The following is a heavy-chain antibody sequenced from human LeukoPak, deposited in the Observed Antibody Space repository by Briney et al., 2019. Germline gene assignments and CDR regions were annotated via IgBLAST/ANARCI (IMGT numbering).Heavy chain of an antibody. J-gene: IGHJ4*02. CDR1: GFIFSSYS. CDR3: ASAARGSRISLSYF. V-gene: IGHV3-21*01. Sequence: GGSLRLSCVASGFIFSSYSMNWVRQAPGKGLEWIASISSRGSYIFYADSLKGRFTISRDNAKNSLYLQMNSLRAEDTAVYYCASAARGSRISLSYFWGQRTLITVSS. CDR2: ISSRGSYI. D-gene: IGHD1-14*01.